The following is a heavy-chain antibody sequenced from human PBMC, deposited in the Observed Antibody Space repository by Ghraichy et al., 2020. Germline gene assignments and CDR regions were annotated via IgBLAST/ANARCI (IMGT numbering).Heavy chain of an antibody. J-gene: IGHJ6*03. V-gene: IGHV3-23*01. CDR1: TFNFLYYA. CDR2: VSASGDRT. Sequence: GGSLRLSCAASTFNFLYYAMTWVRQAPGKGLEWVSSVSASGDRTYYADSVKGRFTISRDNSKNTLYLQMNRLRAEDTAVYYCARGYYCMDVWGKGTTVTVSS. CDR3: ARGYYCMDV.